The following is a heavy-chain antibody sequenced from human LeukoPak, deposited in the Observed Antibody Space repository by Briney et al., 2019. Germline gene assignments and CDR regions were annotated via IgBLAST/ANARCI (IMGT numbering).Heavy chain of an antibody. CDR3: AKGGYSSSWSYYFDY. J-gene: IGHJ4*02. CDR2: NSGSGENT. D-gene: IGHD6-13*01. Sequence: PGGSLRLSCAASGFTFSSYAMSWVRQAPGKGLEWVSTNSGSGENTYYAGSVKGRFTISRDNSKNTLYLEMNSLREEDTAVYYCAKGGYSSSWSYYFDYWGQGTLVTVSS. V-gene: IGHV3-23*01. CDR1: GFTFSSYA.